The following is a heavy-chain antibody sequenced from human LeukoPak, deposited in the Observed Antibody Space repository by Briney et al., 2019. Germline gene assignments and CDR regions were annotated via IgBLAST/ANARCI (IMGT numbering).Heavy chain of an antibody. CDR2: ICHSGST. CDR1: GGSISSGGYS. D-gene: IGHD2-15*01. V-gene: IGHV4-30-2*01. J-gene: IGHJ4*02. Sequence: SQTLSLTCAVSGGSISSGGYSWSWIRQPPGKGLEWIGYICHSGSTYYNPSLKSRVTISVDRSKNQFSLKLSSVTAADTAVYYCARVVGSGDYFDYWGQGTLVTVSS. CDR3: ARVVGSGDYFDY.